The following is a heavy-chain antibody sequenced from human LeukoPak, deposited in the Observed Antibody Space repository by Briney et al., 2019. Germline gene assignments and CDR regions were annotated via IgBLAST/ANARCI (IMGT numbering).Heavy chain of an antibody. D-gene: IGHD6-6*01. V-gene: IGHV3-30-3*01. J-gene: IGHJ3*02. CDR1: TFTFSSYA. Sequence: GGSLRLSCATSTFTFSSYAMHWVRQAPGKGLEWVAVISFDGSKDYFADSVKGRFTISRDNSKNTPYLQMNSLRAEDTAVYYCAKDPPYSSSSIDAFDIWGQGTMVTVSS. CDR2: ISFDGSKD. CDR3: AKDPPYSSSSIDAFDI.